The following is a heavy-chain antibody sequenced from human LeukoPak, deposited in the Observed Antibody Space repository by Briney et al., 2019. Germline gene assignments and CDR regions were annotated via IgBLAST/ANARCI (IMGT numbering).Heavy chain of an antibody. J-gene: IGHJ4*02. D-gene: IGHD5-12*01. V-gene: IGHV4-4*02. CDR3: ARVLGGYSGYENFDY. CDR1: GGSISSSNW. Sequence: SGTLSLTCAVSGGSISSSNWWSWVRQPPGKGLEWIGEIYHSGSTNYNPSLKSRVTISIDKSKNQFSLKLSSVTAADTAVYYCARVLGGYSGYENFDYWGQGTLVTVSS. CDR2: IYHSGST.